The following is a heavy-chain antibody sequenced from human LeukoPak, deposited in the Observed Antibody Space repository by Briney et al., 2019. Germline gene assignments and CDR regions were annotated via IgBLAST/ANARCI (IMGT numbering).Heavy chain of an antibody. D-gene: IGHD1-26*01. CDR3: ARVGVGARFDY. CDR1: GFTFSSYW. J-gene: IGHJ4*02. V-gene: IGHV3-7*01. CDR2: IKQDGSEK. Sequence: VGSLRLSCAASGFTFSSYWMSWVRQAPGKGLEWVANIKQDGSEKYYVDSVKGRFTISRDNAKNSLYLQMNSLRAEDTAVYHCARVGVGARFDYWGQGTLVTVSS.